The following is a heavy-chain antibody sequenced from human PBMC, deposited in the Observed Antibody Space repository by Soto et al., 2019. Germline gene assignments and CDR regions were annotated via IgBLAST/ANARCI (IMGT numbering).Heavy chain of an antibody. Sequence: NPSETVSLTCTVSGGSVSSGDYQWTWIRQPPGKGLEWIGHIYYTGATYYNPSLKTRLTISLDTSKNQVSLSLNSVTAADTAVYYCARDQGNSLDIWGQGTMVTVSS. V-gene: IGHV4-30-4*01. CDR3: ARDQGNSLDI. J-gene: IGHJ3*02. CDR1: GGSVSSGDYQ. CDR2: IYYTGAT.